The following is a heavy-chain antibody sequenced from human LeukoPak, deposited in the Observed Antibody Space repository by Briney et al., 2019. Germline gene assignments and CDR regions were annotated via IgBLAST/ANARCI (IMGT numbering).Heavy chain of an antibody. J-gene: IGHJ4*02. CDR3: ARVQRGYCSSTSCYYFDF. CDR1: GFTFSTYS. V-gene: IGHV3-21*01. CDR2: ISISSSSI. D-gene: IGHD2-2*01. Sequence: AGGSLRLSCAASGFTFSTYSMNWVRQAPGKGLEWVSSISISSSSIYYADSMKGRFAISRDNAKNSLYLQMNSLRAEDTAAYYCARVQRGYCSSTSCYYFDFWGQGTLVTVSS.